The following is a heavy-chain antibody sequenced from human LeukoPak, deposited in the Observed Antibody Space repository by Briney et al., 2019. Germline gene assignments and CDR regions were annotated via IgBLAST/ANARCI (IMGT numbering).Heavy chain of an antibody. CDR3: ARCCCSSTSCYLSWH. J-gene: IGHJ4*02. V-gene: IGHV4-34*01. CDR2: INHSGST. D-gene: IGHD2-2*01. CDR1: GGSFSGYY. Sequence: SETLSLTCAVYGGSFSGYYWSWIRQPPGKGLEWIGEINHSGSTNYNPSLKSRVTISVDTSKNQFSLKLSSVTAADTAVYYCARCCCSSTSCYLSWHWGQGTLVTVSS.